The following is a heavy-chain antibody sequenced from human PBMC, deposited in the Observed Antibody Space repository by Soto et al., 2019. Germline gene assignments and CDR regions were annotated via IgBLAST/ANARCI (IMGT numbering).Heavy chain of an antibody. V-gene: IGHV5-51*01. Sequence: EVQLVQSGAEVKKPGESLKISCKGSGYSFTSYWIGWVRQMPGKGLEWMGIIYPGDSDTRYSPSFQGQVTISADKSISTAYLQWSSLKASDTAMYYCARSRGYGIRGFGETYVAYWGQGTLVTVSS. D-gene: IGHD3-10*01. J-gene: IGHJ4*02. CDR2: IYPGDSDT. CDR1: GYSFTSYW. CDR3: ARSRGYGIRGFGETYVAY.